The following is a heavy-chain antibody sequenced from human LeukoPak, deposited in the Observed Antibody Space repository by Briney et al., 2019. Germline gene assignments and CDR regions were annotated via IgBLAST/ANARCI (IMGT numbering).Heavy chain of an antibody. V-gene: IGHV1-69*13. CDR3: ASPPLTGDAFDI. CDR1: GGTFSRYA. Sequence: GASVKVSCKASGGTFSRYAISWVRQAPGQGLEWMGGIIPIFGTANHAQKFQGRVTITADESTSTAYMELSSLRSEDTAVYYCASPPLTGDAFDIWGQGTMVTVSS. J-gene: IGHJ3*02. CDR2: IIPIFGTA. D-gene: IGHD7-27*01.